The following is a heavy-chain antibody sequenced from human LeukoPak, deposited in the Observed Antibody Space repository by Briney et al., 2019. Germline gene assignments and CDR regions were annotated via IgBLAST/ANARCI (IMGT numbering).Heavy chain of an antibody. CDR1: GGSISSGGYS. CDR3: AREAHRGRWFDP. J-gene: IGHJ5*02. CDR2: IYHSGST. V-gene: IGHV4-30-2*01. Sequence: SQTLSLTCAVSGGSISSGGYSWSWIRQPPGKGLEWIGYIYHSGSTYYNPSLKSRVTISVDRSKNQFSLKLSSVTAADTAVYYCAREAHRGRWFDPWGQGTLVTVSS.